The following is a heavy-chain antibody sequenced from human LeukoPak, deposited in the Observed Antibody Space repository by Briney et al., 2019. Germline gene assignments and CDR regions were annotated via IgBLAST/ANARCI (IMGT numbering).Heavy chain of an antibody. CDR3: ARQNDFRLDY. CDR1: GYTFSSYW. CDR2: IYPGDSDT. Sequence: KPGESLRTSCKGSGYTFSSYWIGWVRQMPGKGLEWMGIIYPGDSDTRYSPSLQGQVTISVDTSIGTAYLQWSSLKASDTAIYYCARQNDFRLDYWGQGTLVTVSS. V-gene: IGHV5-51*01. D-gene: IGHD3-3*01. J-gene: IGHJ4*02.